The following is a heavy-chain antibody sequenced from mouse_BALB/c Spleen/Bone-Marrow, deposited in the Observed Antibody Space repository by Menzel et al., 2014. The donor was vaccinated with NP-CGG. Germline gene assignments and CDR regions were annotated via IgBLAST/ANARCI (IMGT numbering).Heavy chain of an antibody. D-gene: IGHD1-2*01. V-gene: IGHV4-1*02. Sequence: EVQGVESGGGLVQPGGSLKLSCAASGFDFSRYWMTRVRQAPGKGLEWIGEINPASSTINYTPSLKDKFIISRDNAKNTLYLQMSKVRSEDTALYYCAKNYYYGYVAYWGQGTLVTVSA. J-gene: IGHJ3*01. CDR1: GFDFSRYW. CDR3: AKNYYYGYVAY. CDR2: INPASSTI.